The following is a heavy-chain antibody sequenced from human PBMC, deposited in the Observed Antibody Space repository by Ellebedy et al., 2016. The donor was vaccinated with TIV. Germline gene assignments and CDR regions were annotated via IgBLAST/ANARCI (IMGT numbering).Heavy chain of an antibody. D-gene: IGHD2-15*01. CDR2: IDGSGSVI. CDR3: TTDPRVGYP. Sequence: GESLKISXAASGFTFSISYMTWIRQAPGKGPEWLAYIDGSGSVIVYADSVKGRFIISRDNAKEILFLQMNSLRADDTAVYYCTTDPRVGYPWGQGTLVTVSS. CDR1: GFTFSISY. J-gene: IGHJ5*02. V-gene: IGHV3-11*01.